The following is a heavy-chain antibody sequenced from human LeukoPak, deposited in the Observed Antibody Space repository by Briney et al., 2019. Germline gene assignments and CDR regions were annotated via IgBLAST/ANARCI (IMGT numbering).Heavy chain of an antibody. CDR1: GGTFSSYA. J-gene: IGHJ4*02. D-gene: IGHD3-22*01. CDR3: ASEGNYYDSSGYYPHRYYFDY. V-gene: IGHV1-69*05. Sequence: GASVKVSCKASGGTFSSYAISWVRQAPGQGLEWMGGIIPIFGTANYAQKSQGRVTITTDESTSTAYMELSSLRSEDTAVYYCASEGNYYDSSGYYPHRYYFDYWGQGTLVTVSS. CDR2: IIPIFGTA.